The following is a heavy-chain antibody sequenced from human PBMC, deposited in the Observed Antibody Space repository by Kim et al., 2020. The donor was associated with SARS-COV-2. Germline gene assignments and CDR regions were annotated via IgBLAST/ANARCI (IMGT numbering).Heavy chain of an antibody. V-gene: IGHV4-34*01. Sequence: SETLSLTCAVYGGSFSGYYWSWIRQPPGKGLEWIGEINHSGSTNYNPSLKSRVTISVDTSKNQFSLKLSSVTAADTAVYYCARARQKVALAAAGTRFFD. CDR3: ARARQKVALAAAGTRFFD. D-gene: IGHD6-13*01. CDR1: GGSFSGYY. CDR2: INHSGST. J-gene: IGHJ4*03.